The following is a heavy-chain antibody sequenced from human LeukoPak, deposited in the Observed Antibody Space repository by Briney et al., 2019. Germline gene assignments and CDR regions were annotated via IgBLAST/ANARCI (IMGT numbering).Heavy chain of an antibody. CDR2: IYYSGST. D-gene: IGHD3/OR15-3a*01. J-gene: IGHJ5*02. V-gene: IGHV4-59*01. Sequence: SETLSLTCTVSGGSISSYYWSWLRQPPGKGLEWIGYIYYSGSTNYNPSLKSRVTISVDTSKNQFSLKLSSVTAADTAVYYCARDQDFGLAFDPWGQGTLVTVSS. CDR1: GGSISSYY. CDR3: ARDQDFGLAFDP.